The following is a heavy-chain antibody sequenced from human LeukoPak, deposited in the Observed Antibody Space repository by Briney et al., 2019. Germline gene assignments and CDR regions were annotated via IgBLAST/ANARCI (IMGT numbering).Heavy chain of an antibody. CDR2: MNPNSGNT. D-gene: IGHD6-6*01. V-gene: IGHV1-8*01. Sequence: ASVKVSCKASRYTFISHDINWVRQATGQGLEWMGWMNPNSGNTDYAQTFQGRVTITRNTSISTVYMKLSSLTSEDTALYYCARGRSSSSILEYWGQGTLVTVSS. J-gene: IGHJ4*02. CDR1: RYTFISHD. CDR3: ARGRSSSSILEY.